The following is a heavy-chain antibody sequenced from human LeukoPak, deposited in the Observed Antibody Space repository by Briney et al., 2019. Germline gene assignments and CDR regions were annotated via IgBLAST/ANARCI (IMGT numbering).Heavy chain of an antibody. CDR2: ISYDGSNK. CDR1: GFTFSSYA. CDR3: ARDERAIAAAGTFDY. V-gene: IGHV3-30*04. Sequence: GGSLRLSCAASGFTFSSYAMHWVRQAPGKGLEWVAVISYDGSNKYYADSVKGRFTISSDNSKNTLYLQMNSLRAEDTAVYYCARDERAIAAAGTFDYWGQGTLVTVSS. J-gene: IGHJ4*02. D-gene: IGHD6-13*01.